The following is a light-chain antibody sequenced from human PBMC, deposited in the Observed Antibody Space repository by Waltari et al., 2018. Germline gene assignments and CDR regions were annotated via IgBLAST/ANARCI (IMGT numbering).Light chain of an antibody. CDR2: AAS. CDR1: QSICSI. CDR3: QKCDSAPWT. Sequence: IQMSLSLPSLSASVGDKVTTTSRASQSICSILAWSQQKPGKVPKLLIYAASTLHSEVPSRFSGSGSGTDFTLTISSLQPEDVGTYYCQKCDSAPWTFGQGTKVEIK. J-gene: IGKJ1*01. V-gene: IGKV1-27*01.